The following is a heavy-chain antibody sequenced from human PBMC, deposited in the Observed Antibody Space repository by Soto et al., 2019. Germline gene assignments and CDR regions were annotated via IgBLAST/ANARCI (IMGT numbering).Heavy chain of an antibody. V-gene: IGHV4-59*01. CDR1: GGSISSDY. J-gene: IGHJ2*01. CDR3: AGALSYWNGVHFDI. Sequence: QVQLQESGPGLVKPSETLSLTCTVSGGSISSDYWSWIRQPPGTGLEWIGYIYYSGNSNYNPSLKCRVNISVDTAKNQFSLKLSSVTAANTAVYYCAGALSYWNGVHFDIWGRGALVTVSS. D-gene: IGHD1-1*01. CDR2: IYYSGNS.